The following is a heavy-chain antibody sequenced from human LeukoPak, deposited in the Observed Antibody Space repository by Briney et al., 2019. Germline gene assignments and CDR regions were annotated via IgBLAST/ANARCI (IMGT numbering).Heavy chain of an antibody. CDR2: ISGSGGST. Sequence: GGSLRLSCAASGFTFSSYAMSWVRQAPGKGLEWVSGISGSGGSTYYADSVKGRFTISRDNSKNTLYLQMNSLRAEDTAVYYCAKDLPHAYCGGDCPSFDPWGQGTLVTVSS. CDR1: GFTFSSYA. V-gene: IGHV3-23*01. D-gene: IGHD2-21*01. CDR3: AKDLPHAYCGGDCPSFDP. J-gene: IGHJ5*02.